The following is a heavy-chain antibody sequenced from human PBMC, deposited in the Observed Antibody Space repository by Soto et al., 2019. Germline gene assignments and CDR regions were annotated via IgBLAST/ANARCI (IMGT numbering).Heavy chain of an antibody. CDR3: ARDNNWSYDS. CDR1: GFTFSSYW. D-gene: IGHD1-1*01. Sequence: GGSLRLSCAASGFTFSSYWMHWVRQAPGEGLVWVSYIKPDGSRTKDADSVKGRFTISRDNARNTLYLRINSLRAEDTAVYYCARDNNWSYDSWGRGTLVTVSS. CDR2: IKPDGSRT. J-gene: IGHJ4*02. V-gene: IGHV3-74*03.